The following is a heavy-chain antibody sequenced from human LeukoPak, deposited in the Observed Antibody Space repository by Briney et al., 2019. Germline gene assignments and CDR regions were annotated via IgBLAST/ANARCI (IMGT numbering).Heavy chain of an antibody. CDR2: IKSKTDGGTT. J-gene: IGHJ4*02. CDR3: TTDPDPAYYYDSSGYLYY. V-gene: IGHV3-15*01. Sequence: KAGGSLRLSCAASGFTFSNAWMSWVRQAPGKGLEWVGRIKSKTDGGTTDYAAPVKGRFTISRDDSKNTLYLQMNSLKTEDTAVYYCTTDPDPAYYYDSSGYLYYWGQGTLVTVSS. CDR1: GFTFSNAW. D-gene: IGHD3-22*01.